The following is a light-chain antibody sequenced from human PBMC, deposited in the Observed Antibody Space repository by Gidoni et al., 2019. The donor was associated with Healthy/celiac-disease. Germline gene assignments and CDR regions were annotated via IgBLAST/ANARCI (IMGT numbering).Light chain of an antibody. V-gene: IGKV3-20*01. CDR2: GAH. J-gene: IGKJ3*01. CDR3: QQYGSSRA. CDR1: QSVSSIY. Sequence: EIVWTQCPGTLSLSPGERATRSCRASQSVSSIYLAWYQQKPGQAPRLLIYGAHSSATGIPDRLSGSGSGTDFTLTISRLEHEDFAVYYCQQYGSSRAFGPGTKVDIK.